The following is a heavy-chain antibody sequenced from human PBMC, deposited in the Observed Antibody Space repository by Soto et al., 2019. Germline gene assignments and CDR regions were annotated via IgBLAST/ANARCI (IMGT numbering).Heavy chain of an antibody. CDR3: ARDDNGDNGRAFDP. CDR1: AGSISTYY. CDR2: IYTSGNT. V-gene: IGHV4-4*07. Sequence: SGTMSLTCPASAGSISTYYGSWIRQPAGKGLEWIGRIYTSGNTNYNPSLKGRVTMSVDMSKNQFSLKLSSVAAADTAVYYCARDDNGDNGRAFDPCGQGTLVTVS. D-gene: IGHD4-17*01. J-gene: IGHJ5*02.